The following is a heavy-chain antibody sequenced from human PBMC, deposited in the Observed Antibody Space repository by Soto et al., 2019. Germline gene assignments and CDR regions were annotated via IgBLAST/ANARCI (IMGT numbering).Heavy chain of an antibody. J-gene: IGHJ5*02. CDR2: ISYDGSNK. CDR1: GFTLSSYG. D-gene: IGHD3-3*01. CDR3: SKDQVYYEERCSRFDP. V-gene: IGHV3-30*18. Sequence: GGSLRLSCAASGFTLSSYGMHWVRKAPGKGLEWVAVISYDGSNKYYADTVKGRFTISRDNSKNPLYLQMNSLRAEDTAVYYCSKDQVYYEERCSRFDPWGQGTLVTVSS.